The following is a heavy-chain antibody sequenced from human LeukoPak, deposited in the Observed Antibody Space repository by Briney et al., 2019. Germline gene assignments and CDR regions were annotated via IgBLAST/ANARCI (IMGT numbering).Heavy chain of an antibody. D-gene: IGHD3-22*01. CDR2: SHNSGST. V-gene: IGHV4-59*01. CDR1: GGSITNFY. J-gene: IGHJ4*02. Sequence: PSETLSLTCTVSGGSITNFYWSWIRQAPGKGLEWIGYSHNSGSTDYNPSLKGRVTISVDTSKNQLSLELSSVTAADTAVYYCAREMNYYDSTGYYLHYLDYWGQGTLVTVSS. CDR3: AREMNYYDSTGYYLHYLDY.